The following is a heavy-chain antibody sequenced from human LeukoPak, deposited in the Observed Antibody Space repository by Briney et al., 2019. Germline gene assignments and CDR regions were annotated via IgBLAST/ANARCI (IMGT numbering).Heavy chain of an antibody. CDR3: ATPPTVTRNY. D-gene: IGHD4-17*01. J-gene: IGHJ4*02. Sequence: GGSLRLSCEASGFTVSSNAMAWVRQAPGKGLEWVSGLGSDGRTHYADSVKGRLTTSRDQSKNTVYLQMNSLRAEDTAVYYCATPPTVTRNYWGQGTLVTVSS. V-gene: IGHV3-23*01. CDR1: GFTVSSNA. CDR2: LGSDGRT.